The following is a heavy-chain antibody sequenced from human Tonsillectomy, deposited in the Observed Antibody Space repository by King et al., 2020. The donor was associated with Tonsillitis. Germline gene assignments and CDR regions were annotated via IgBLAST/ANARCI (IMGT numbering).Heavy chain of an antibody. D-gene: IGHD3-16*01. Sequence: VQLQQWGAGLLKPSETLSLTCAVYGGSFSGYYWSWIRQSPGKGLEWIGEINHSGITNYNPALKIRVTISVDTSKNHFSLKQSSVTAADTAVYYCARGGYTYAYRNDAFDIWGQGTMVTVSS. CDR2: INHSGIT. CDR1: GGSFSGYY. J-gene: IGHJ3*02. V-gene: IGHV4-34*01. CDR3: ARGGYTYAYRNDAFDI.